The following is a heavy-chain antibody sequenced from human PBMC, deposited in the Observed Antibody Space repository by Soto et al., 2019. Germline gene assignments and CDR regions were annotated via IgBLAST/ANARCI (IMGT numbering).Heavy chain of an antibody. CDR1: GFTVSSNY. CDR3: ARDALTGYDAFDI. Sequence: GGSLRLSCAASGFTVSSNYMSWVRQAPGKGLEWVSVIYSGGSTYYADSVKGRFTIYRHNSKNTLYLQMNSLRAEDTAVYYCARDALTGYDAFDIWGQGTMVTVSS. J-gene: IGHJ3*02. V-gene: IGHV3-53*04. CDR2: IYSGGST. D-gene: IGHD7-27*01.